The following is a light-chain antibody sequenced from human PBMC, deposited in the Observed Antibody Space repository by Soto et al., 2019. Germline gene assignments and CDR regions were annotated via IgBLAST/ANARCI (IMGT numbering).Light chain of an antibody. CDR2: SAS. Sequence: DIQMTQSPSSLSASVGDRVTITCRASQTINKNLNWYQQKPGQAPNLLIYSASDFQIGVPSRFSGSGSGTDFTLTISVLQPEDFATYYCQQSFSTPYTFGQGTELEI. CDR3: QQSFSTPYT. J-gene: IGKJ2*01. CDR1: QTINKN. V-gene: IGKV1-39*01.